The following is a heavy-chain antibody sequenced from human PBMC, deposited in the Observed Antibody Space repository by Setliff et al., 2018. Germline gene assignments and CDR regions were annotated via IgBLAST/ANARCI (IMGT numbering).Heavy chain of an antibody. V-gene: IGHV1-18*01. CDR3: ATTLEGCGDDCWTIKH. J-gene: IGHJ1*01. CDR1: GYPFNNYG. D-gene: IGHD2-21*02. CDR2: IGGHNDDP. Sequence: ASVKVSCTASGYPFNNYGISWLRQTPGQGLEWMGWIGGHNDDPLFAQKFQGRVTFTRDTSATTAYMDLSSLMSEDTAVYYCATTLEGCGDDCWTIKHWGQGTLVTVSS.